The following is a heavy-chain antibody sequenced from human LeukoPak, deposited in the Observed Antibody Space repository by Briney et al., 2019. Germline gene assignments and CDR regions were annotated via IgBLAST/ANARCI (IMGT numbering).Heavy chain of an antibody. Sequence: SGGSLRLSCAASGFTFSTYSMNWVRQAPGKGLEWVSSISSSSSYIYYADSVKGRFTISRDNAKNSLYLQMNGLRAEDTAVYYCARDRGGTGTPETFDYWGQGTLVTVSS. J-gene: IGHJ4*02. D-gene: IGHD3-10*01. V-gene: IGHV3-21*01. CDR1: GFTFSTYS. CDR3: ARDRGGTGTPETFDY. CDR2: ISSSSSYI.